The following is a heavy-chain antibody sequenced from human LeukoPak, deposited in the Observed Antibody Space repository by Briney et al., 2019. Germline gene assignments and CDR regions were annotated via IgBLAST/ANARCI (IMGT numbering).Heavy chain of an antibody. CDR3: ARGHPSAEPPDY. V-gene: IGHV1-8*01. Sequence: ASVEVSCKASGYTFTSYDINWVRQATGQGLEWMGWMNPNSGNTGYAQKFQGRVTITRNASISTAYMELSSLRSDDTAVYYCARGHPSAEPPDYWGQGDLVTASS. CDR2: MNPNSGNT. J-gene: IGHJ4*02. CDR1: GYTFTSYD. D-gene: IGHD1-14*01.